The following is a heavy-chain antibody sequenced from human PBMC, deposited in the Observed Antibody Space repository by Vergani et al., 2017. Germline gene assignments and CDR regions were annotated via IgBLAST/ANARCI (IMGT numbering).Heavy chain of an antibody. CDR1: GFTFSSYG. CDR3: ARSPLGVRITMIVVVITLRDYFDY. D-gene: IGHD3-22*01. J-gene: IGHJ4*02. Sequence: QVQLVESGGGVVQPGRSLRLSCAASGFTFSSYGMHWVRQAPGKGLEWVAVISYDGSNKYYADSVKGRFTISRDNSKNTLYLQMNSLRAEDTAVYYCARSPLGVRITMIVVVITLRDYFDYWGQGTLVTVSS. CDR2: ISYDGSNK. V-gene: IGHV3-30*03.